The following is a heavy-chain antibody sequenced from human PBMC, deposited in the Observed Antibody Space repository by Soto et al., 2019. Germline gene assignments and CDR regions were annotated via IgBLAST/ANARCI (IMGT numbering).Heavy chain of an antibody. V-gene: IGHV3-21*01. D-gene: IGHD5-18*01. Sequence: XVSLRLSCAASGFTFSSYSMNWVRQAPGKGLEWVSSISSSSSYIYYADSVKGRFTISRDNAKNSLYLQMNRLRAEDTAVYYCARDHRLIDTAMVPWFDPWGQGTLVTVSS. CDR2: ISSSSSYI. J-gene: IGHJ5*02. CDR1: GFTFSSYS. CDR3: ARDHRLIDTAMVPWFDP.